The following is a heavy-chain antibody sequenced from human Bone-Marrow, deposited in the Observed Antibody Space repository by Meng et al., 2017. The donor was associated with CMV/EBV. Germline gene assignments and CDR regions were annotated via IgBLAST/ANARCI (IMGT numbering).Heavy chain of an antibody. Sequence: GGSLRLSCAASGFTFSSHEMIWVRQAPGMGLEWVSYIDSSGGTVSYADSVRGRFTVSRDNAKNSLYLHVNSLRGEDTAAYYCAKVGLTAYSPDAFDIWGQGTMVTVSS. CDR1: GFTFSSHE. J-gene: IGHJ3*02. CDR3: AKVGLTAYSPDAFDI. CDR2: IDSSGGTV. V-gene: IGHV3-48*03. D-gene: IGHD3-9*01.